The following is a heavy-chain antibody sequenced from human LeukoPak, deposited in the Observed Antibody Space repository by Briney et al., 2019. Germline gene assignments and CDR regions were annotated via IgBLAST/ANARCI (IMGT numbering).Heavy chain of an antibody. Sequence: GGCLRLSCVASGFTVSSNYMTWVRQAPGKGLEWVSVIYSGGSTYYTDSVEGRFVISRDNSRNTVFLEMNNLKVEDTAVYYCARDVRISGSSGTFDYWGQGTLVTVSS. CDR2: IYSGGST. J-gene: IGHJ4*02. V-gene: IGHV3-66*01. CDR3: ARDVRISGSSGTFDY. D-gene: IGHD3-10*01. CDR1: GFTVSSNY.